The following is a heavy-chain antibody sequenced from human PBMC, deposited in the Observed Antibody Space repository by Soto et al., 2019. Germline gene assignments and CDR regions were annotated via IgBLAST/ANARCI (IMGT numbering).Heavy chain of an antibody. CDR2: PRNKGNSYST. CDR1: GFTFSDHY. Sequence: EVQLVESGGDLVQPGGSLRLSCVASGFTFSDHYMDWVRQAPGKGLEWVGRPRNKGNSYSTEYAASVKGRFIISRDDSKNSMYLQMNSLKTEDTAVYYCCRANSGNDLGFDYWGQGTLVTVSS. D-gene: IGHD5-12*01. V-gene: IGHV3-72*01. CDR3: CRANSGNDLGFDY. J-gene: IGHJ4*02.